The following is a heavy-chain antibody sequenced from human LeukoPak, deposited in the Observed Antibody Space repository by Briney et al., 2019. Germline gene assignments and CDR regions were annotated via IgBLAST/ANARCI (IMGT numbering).Heavy chain of an antibody. J-gene: IGHJ4*02. CDR1: GFTFSSYW. CDR3: ARIEDRGAAFDS. V-gene: IGHV3-74*01. CDR2: TNTDGRTT. Sequence: PGGPLRLSCAASGFTFSSYWMHWVRQAPGEGLVWVSRTNTDGRTTSYADSVKGRFTISGDNAKNMLYLQMNSLRAEDTAVYYCARIEDRGAAFDSWGQGTLVTVSS. D-gene: IGHD3-22*01.